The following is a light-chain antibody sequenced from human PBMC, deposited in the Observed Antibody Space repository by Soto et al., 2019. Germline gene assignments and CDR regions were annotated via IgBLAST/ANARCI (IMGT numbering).Light chain of an antibody. J-gene: IGKJ1*01. CDR2: EAS. CDR3: QKYNRTPRT. CDR1: QGISDY. V-gene: IGKV1-27*01. Sequence: DIQMTQSPSSLSASVGDRVTITCRASQGISDYLAWYQQKPWKVPKLLIYEASTLQSGVPSRFSGSGSGTDFTLTISSLQPEDVATYYCQKYNRTPRTFGQGTKVEIK.